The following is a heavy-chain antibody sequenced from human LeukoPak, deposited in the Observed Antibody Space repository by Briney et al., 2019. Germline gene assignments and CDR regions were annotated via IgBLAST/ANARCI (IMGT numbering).Heavy chain of an antibody. D-gene: IGHD6-19*01. CDR2: INSDGSST. CDR1: GFTFSSYW. Sequence: GGSLRLSCAASGFTFSSYWMHWVRQAPGKGLVWVSRINSDGSSTSYADSVKGRFTISRDNAKNTLYLQMDSLRAEDTAVYYCARDPSRLAVGPGGFDYWGQGALVTVSS. J-gene: IGHJ4*02. V-gene: IGHV3-74*01. CDR3: ARDPSRLAVGPGGFDY.